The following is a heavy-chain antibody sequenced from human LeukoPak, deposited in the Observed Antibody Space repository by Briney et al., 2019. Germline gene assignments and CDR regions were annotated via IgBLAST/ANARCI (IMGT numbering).Heavy chain of an antibody. CDR1: GGTFSSYA. V-gene: IGHV1-69*04. CDR3: ARSNEGSIDDSSGYDI. Sequence: ASVKVSCKASGGTFSSYAISWVRQAPGQGLEWMGRIIPILGIANYAQKFQGRVTITADKSTSTAYMELSSLRSEDTAVYYCARSNEGSIDDSSGYDIWGQGTMVTVSS. D-gene: IGHD3-22*01. CDR2: IIPILGIA. J-gene: IGHJ3*02.